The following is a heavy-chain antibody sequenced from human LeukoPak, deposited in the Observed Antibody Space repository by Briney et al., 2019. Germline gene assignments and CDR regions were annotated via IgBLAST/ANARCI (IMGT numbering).Heavy chain of an antibody. CDR3: ATDWTLRGVPTFFDP. CDR1: GFTIENHV. Sequence: RGSLRLSCEASGFTIENHVMTWVRQAPGKGPEWVASQSGSGHNTYYSESVRGRFAISRDNSKNTVFLQMNSLRVEDTAIYYCATDWTLRGVPTFFDPWGQGTVVSVSS. V-gene: IGHV3-23*01. D-gene: IGHD3-10*01. CDR2: QSGSGHNT. J-gene: IGHJ5*02.